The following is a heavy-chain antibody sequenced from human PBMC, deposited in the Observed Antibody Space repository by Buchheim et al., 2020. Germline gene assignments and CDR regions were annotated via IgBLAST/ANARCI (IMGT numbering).Heavy chain of an antibody. CDR2: IKQDGSEK. Sequence: EVQLVESGGGLVQPGGSLRLSCAASGFTFSSYWMSWVRQAPGKGLEWVANIKQDGSEKYYVDSVKGRFTISRDNAKNSLYLQMNSLGAEDTAVYYCAGARIQLWPGGGDYWGQGTL. CDR1: GFTFSSYW. CDR3: AGARIQLWPGGGDY. V-gene: IGHV3-7*01. J-gene: IGHJ4*02. D-gene: IGHD5-18*01.